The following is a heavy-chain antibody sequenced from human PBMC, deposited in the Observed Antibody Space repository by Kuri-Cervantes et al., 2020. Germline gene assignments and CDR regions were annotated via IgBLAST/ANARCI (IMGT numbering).Heavy chain of an antibody. CDR2: IKSKTDGGTT. V-gene: IGHV3-15*01. J-gene: IGHJ5*02. CDR1: GFTFSNAW. Sequence: GESLKISCAASGFTFSNAWMSWVRQAPGKGLEWVGRIKSKTDGGTTDYAAPVKGRFTISRDDSKNTLYLQMNSLKTEDTAVYYCSAGDWFDPWGQGTLVTSPQ. CDR3: SAGDWFDP.